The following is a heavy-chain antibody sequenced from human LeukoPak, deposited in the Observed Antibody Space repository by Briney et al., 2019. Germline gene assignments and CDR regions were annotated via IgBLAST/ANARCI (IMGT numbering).Heavy chain of an antibody. Sequence: GGSLRLSCVASGFTFNTYAMNWVRQAPGKGLEWMPYISSSSSTIYFADPVRGRFAISRDNAKKSLYLQMNSLRDEDTAVYYCVTGEDSGRPQAIDYWGQGTLVTVSS. J-gene: IGHJ4*02. V-gene: IGHV3-48*02. CDR3: VTGEDSGRPQAIDY. D-gene: IGHD3-10*01. CDR2: ISSSSSTI. CDR1: GFTFNTYA.